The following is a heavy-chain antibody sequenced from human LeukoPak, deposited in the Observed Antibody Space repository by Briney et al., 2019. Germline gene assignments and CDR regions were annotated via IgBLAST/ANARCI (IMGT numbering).Heavy chain of an antibody. CDR3: VGVTYSAYDDFDN. Sequence: ASVTVSCKASGYTFTDYYMHWLRQAPGQGLEWMGWIYPSSGATQYAQNFQGRVTMTRDTSITTAYLELSGLRSDDTAVYYCVGVTYSAYDDFDNWGQGTLVTVSS. J-gene: IGHJ4*02. CDR1: GYTFTDYY. V-gene: IGHV1-2*02. D-gene: IGHD5-12*01. CDR2: IYPSSGAT.